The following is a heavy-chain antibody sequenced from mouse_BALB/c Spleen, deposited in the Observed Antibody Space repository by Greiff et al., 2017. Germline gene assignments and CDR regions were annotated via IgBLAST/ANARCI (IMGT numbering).Heavy chain of an antibody. D-gene: IGHD1-1*01. J-gene: IGHJ3*01. V-gene: IGHV1-84*02. CDR3: ARGGEFYYGRTPWFAY. CDR1: GYTFTDYY. Sequence: QVQLQQSGPELVKPGASVKISCKASGYTFTDYYINWVKQKPGQGLEWIGWIYPGSGNTKYNEKFKGKATLTVDTSSSTAYMQLSSLTSEDTAVYFCARGGEFYYGRTPWFAYWGQGTLVTVSA. CDR2: IYPGSGNT.